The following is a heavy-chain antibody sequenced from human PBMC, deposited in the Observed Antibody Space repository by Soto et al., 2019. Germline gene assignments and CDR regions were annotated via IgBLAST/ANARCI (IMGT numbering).Heavy chain of an antibody. CDR2: ISYDGSNK. CDR1: GFTFSSDG. Sequence: QVQLVESGGGVVQPGRSLRLSCAASGFTFSSDGMHWVRQAPGKGLEWAAVISYDGSNKYYADAVTGRFTISRDNSNNTLYLQMNSLRAEDTAVYYCAKDYYDGAGRGYYGMDVWGQGSTVTVSS. J-gene: IGHJ6*02. CDR3: AKDYYDGAGRGYYGMDV. V-gene: IGHV3-30*18. D-gene: IGHD3-10*01.